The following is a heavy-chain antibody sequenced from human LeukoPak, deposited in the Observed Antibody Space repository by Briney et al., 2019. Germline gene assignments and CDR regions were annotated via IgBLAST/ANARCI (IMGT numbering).Heavy chain of an antibody. D-gene: IGHD3-9*01. CDR3: ARDADINAFDI. CDR1: GYTFTSYA. Sequence: GASVKVSCKASGYTFTSYAMHWVRQAPGQRPEWMGWINAGNGNTKYSQKFQGRVTITRDTSASTAYMELSSLRSEDTAVYYCARDADINAFDIWGQGTMVTVSS. V-gene: IGHV1-3*01. CDR2: INAGNGNT. J-gene: IGHJ3*02.